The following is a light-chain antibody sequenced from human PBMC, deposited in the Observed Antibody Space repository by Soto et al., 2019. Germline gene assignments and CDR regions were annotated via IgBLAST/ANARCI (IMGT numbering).Light chain of an antibody. Sequence: QSALTQPASVSGSPGQSITISCTGTSSDVGSYNLVSWYQQHPGTAPKLMIYEGTKRPSGVSNRFSGSKSGNTASLTISGLQAEDEADYYCCSYAGTLVFGGGTQLTVL. V-gene: IGLV2-23*01. J-gene: IGLJ3*02. CDR3: CSYAGTLV. CDR2: EGT. CDR1: SSDVGSYNL.